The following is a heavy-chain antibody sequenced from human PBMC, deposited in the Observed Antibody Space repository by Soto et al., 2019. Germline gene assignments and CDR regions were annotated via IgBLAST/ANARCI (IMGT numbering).Heavy chain of an antibody. J-gene: IGHJ6*03. V-gene: IGHV3-11*01. D-gene: IGHD4-17*01. CDR1: GFTFSDYY. Sequence: QVQLVESGGGLVKPGGSLRLSCAASGFTFSDYYMSWIRQAPGKGLEWVSYISSSGSTIYYADSVKGRFTISRDNAKNTLYLQMNSLGAEDTAVYYCARTPYGDCVFYYYYYMDVWGKGTTVTVSS. CDR2: ISSSGSTI. CDR3: ARTPYGDCVFYYYYYMDV.